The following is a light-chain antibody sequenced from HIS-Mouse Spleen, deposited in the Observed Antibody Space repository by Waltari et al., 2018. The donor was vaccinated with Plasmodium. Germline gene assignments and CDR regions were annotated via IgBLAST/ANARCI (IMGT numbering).Light chain of an antibody. CDR3: QQFNSYPFT. Sequence: AIQLTQSPSSLCASVGARVTITCRASQGISSALAWYQQKPGKAPKLLIYDASSLESGVPSRFSGSGSGTDFTLTISSLQPEDFATYYCQQFNSYPFTFGPGTKVDIK. V-gene: IGKV1-13*02. CDR1: QGISSA. CDR2: DAS. J-gene: IGKJ3*01.